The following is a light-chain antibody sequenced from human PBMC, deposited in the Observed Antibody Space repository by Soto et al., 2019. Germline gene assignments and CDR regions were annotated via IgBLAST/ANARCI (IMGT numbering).Light chain of an antibody. V-gene: IGKV3-20*01. CDR3: QQYGSSPT. Sequence: IVLTQSPGTLSLSPGERATLYCRASQSVSSNHLAWYQQKPGQAPRLLIYAASTRATGIPATFSGSGSGTDFTLTISSLQSEDFAVYYCQQYGSSPTFGQGTRLEIK. J-gene: IGKJ5*01. CDR1: QSVSSNH. CDR2: AAS.